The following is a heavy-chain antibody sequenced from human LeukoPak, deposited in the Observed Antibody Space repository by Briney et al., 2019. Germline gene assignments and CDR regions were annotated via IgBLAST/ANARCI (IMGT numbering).Heavy chain of an antibody. CDR1: GGSFSSYA. CDR2: IIPIFGTA. V-gene: IGHV1-69*05. D-gene: IGHD3-22*01. J-gene: IGHJ4*02. CDR3: ARTAQYSSGYPYYFDY. Sequence: SVKVSCKASGGSFSSYAIRWVREAPGQGLEWMGRIIPIFGTANYAQKFHGRVTITTDESTSTAYMELSSLRSEDTAVYYCARTAQYSSGYPYYFDYWGQGTLVTVSS.